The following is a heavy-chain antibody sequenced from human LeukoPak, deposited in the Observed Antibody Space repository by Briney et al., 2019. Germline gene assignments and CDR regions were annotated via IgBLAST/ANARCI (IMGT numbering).Heavy chain of an antibody. Sequence: SQTLSLTCTVSGGSISNGGYYWSWIRQHPGKGLEWIGYIYYNGRINYNPSLKSRIAISVDTSKNQFSLKLSSVTAADTAVYYCARRVGASPTYYFDYWGQGTRVTVSS. J-gene: IGHJ4*02. D-gene: IGHD1-1*01. CDR3: ARRVGASPTYYFDY. CDR1: GGSISNGGYY. CDR2: IYYNGRI. V-gene: IGHV4-31*03.